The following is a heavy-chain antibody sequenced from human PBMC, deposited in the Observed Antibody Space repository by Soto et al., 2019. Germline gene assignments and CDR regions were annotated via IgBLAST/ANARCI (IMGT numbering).Heavy chain of an antibody. CDR2: ISYIGRN. V-gene: IGHV4-30-4*01. CDR1: GGSVKNNEFD. J-gene: IGHJ4*02. D-gene: IGHD3-16*01. Sequence: LRSAECGGSVKNNEFDGCWISKTPGKGLEYIGYISYIGRNDNNPSLKSRVTLSLDTSKNQFSLRLSSVTAADTAVYYCARVRRHSDFGLSAYWGPGTLITVSS. CDR3: ARVRRHSDFGLSAY.